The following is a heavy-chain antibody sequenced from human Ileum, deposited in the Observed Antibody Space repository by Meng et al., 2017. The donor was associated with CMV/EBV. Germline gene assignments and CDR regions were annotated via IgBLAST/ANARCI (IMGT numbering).Heavy chain of an antibody. D-gene: IGHD6-19*01. Sequence: SETLSLTCTVSGDSISSSTYYWGWIRQAPGKGLEWIGTMYYSGSTTYNPSLKSRVTISLDTSKNRLSLKLSSVAAADAAVYCCARDHSSSAWFYYWGQGTLVTVSS. CDR3: ARDHSSSAWFYY. CDR1: GDSISSSTYY. CDR2: MYYSGST. V-gene: IGHV4-39*07. J-gene: IGHJ4*02.